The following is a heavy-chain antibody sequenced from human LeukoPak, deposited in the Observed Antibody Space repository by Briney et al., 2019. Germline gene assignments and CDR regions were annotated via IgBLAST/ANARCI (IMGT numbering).Heavy chain of an antibody. V-gene: IGHV3-21*01. Sequence: GGSLRLSCAASGFTFSSYSMNWVRQAPGKGLEWVSSISSSSSYIYYADSVKGRFTISRDNAKNSLYLQMNSLRAEDTAVYYCARDQLVTIFGVVSPPFNWFDPWGQGTLVTVSS. CDR2: ISSSSSYI. D-gene: IGHD3-3*01. CDR1: GFTFSSYS. CDR3: ARDQLVTIFGVVSPPFNWFDP. J-gene: IGHJ5*02.